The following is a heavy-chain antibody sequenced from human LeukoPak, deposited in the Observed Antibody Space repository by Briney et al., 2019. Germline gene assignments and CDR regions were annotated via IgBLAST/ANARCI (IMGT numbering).Heavy chain of an antibody. J-gene: IGHJ4*02. Sequence: PSETLSLTCTVSGGSISSSSYYWGWIRQPPGKGLEWIGSIYYSGSTCYNPSLKSRVTISVDTSKNQFSLKLSSVTAADTAVYYCARWGIAAAGRDYWGQGTLVTVSS. D-gene: IGHD6-13*01. CDR3: ARWGIAAAGRDY. CDR2: IYYSGST. CDR1: GGSISSSSYY. V-gene: IGHV4-39*01.